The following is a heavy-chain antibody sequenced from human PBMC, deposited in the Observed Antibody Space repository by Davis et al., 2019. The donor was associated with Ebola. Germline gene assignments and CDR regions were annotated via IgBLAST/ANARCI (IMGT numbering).Heavy chain of an antibody. D-gene: IGHD4-17*01. CDR2: IYYSGST. CDR1: GGSISSSSYY. Sequence: MPSETLSLTCTVSGGSISSSSYYWGWIRQPPGKGLEWIGSIYYSGSTYYNPSLKSRVTISVDTSKKQFSLKLSSVTAADTAVYYCARGRPSTVTTDYYAMDIWGKGTTVTVSS. CDR3: ARGRPSTVTTDYYAMDI. J-gene: IGHJ6*04. V-gene: IGHV4-39*01.